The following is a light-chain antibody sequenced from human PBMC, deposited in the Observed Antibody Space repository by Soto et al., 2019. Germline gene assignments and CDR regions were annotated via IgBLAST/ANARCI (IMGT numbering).Light chain of an antibody. CDR1: QDIRNF. Sequence: DIQMTQSPTSLSASVGDRVTITCRASQDIRNFVAWYQQKPGKAPKLLIYAASTLQSGVPSRFSGSGSETDFSVTINSLQPEDVATYSCKRYSSVPVFGPGTKVESK. V-gene: IGKV1-27*01. CDR2: AAS. CDR3: KRYSSVPV. J-gene: IGKJ3*01.